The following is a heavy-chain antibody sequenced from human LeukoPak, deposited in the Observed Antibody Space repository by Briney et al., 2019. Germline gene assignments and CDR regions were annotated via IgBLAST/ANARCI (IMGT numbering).Heavy chain of an antibody. J-gene: IGHJ6*03. CDR1: GYTFTSYG. CDR2: IIPIFGTA. D-gene: IGHD1-26*01. Sequence: SVKVSCKASGYTFTSYGISWVRQAPGQGLEWMGGIIPIFGTANYAQKFQGRVTITADESTSTAYMELSSLRSEDTAVYYCARVGGSYDDDYYYYYMDVWGKGTTVTVSS. V-gene: IGHV1-69*13. CDR3: ARVGGSYDDDYYYYYMDV.